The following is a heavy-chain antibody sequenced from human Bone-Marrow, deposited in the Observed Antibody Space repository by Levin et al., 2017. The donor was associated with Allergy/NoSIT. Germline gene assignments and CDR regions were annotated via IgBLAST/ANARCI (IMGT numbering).Heavy chain of an antibody. CDR3: ARVRAGTPYYYYYGMDV. J-gene: IGHJ6*02. CDR2: IIPIFGTA. V-gene: IGHV1-69*13. Sequence: SVKVSCKASGGTFSSYAISWVRQAPGQGLEWMGGIIPIFGTANYAQKFQGRVTITADESTSTAYMELSSLRSEDTAVYYCARVRAGTPYYYYYGMDVWGQGTTVTVSS. D-gene: IGHD6-19*01. CDR1: GGTFSSYA.